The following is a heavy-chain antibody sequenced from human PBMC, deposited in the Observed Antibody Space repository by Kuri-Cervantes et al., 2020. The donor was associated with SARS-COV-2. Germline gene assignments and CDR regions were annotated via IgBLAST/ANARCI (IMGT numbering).Heavy chain of an antibody. J-gene: IGHJ2*01. D-gene: IGHD4-17*01. Sequence: GSLRLSCAVFGGSFSGYYWSWIRQSPGKGLEWIGKINHSGSTDYNPSLSSRVTISVDMSKNQFSLRLSSVTAADTAMYYCARVDGDYVDWYFDLWGRGTLVTVSS. CDR2: INHSGST. CDR1: GGSFSGYY. V-gene: IGHV4-34*01. CDR3: ARVDGDYVDWYFDL.